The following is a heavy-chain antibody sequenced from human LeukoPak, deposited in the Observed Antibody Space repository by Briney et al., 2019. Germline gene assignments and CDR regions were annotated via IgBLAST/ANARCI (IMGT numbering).Heavy chain of an antibody. J-gene: IGHJ4*02. Sequence: GGSLRLSCAAPGFTFTSYAMSWVRQTPGKGLDWVSSISGSGVTTYYADSVKGRFTISRDNSKNTLYLQMNSLRAGDTAIYFCAKDQLTTVTTSFDYWGQGTLVTVSS. CDR2: ISGSGVTT. V-gene: IGHV3-23*01. CDR1: GFTFTSYA. D-gene: IGHD4-11*01. CDR3: AKDQLTTVTTSFDY.